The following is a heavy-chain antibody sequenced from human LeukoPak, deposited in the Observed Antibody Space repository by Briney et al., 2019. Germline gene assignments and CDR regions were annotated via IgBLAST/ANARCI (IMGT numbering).Heavy chain of an antibody. CDR1: GDSIRSSRYH. J-gene: IGHJ4*02. CDR3: ARRDYGGLLDY. Sequence: SETLSLTCTVPGDSIRSSRYHWAWIRQPPGKGLEWIGSSHYSGSTYYNPSLKSRVTISVDTPKNQLSLKLNSATSSDTAVYFCARRDYGGLLDYWGQGTLVTVSS. D-gene: IGHD4-23*01. V-gene: IGHV4-39*01. CDR2: SHYSGST.